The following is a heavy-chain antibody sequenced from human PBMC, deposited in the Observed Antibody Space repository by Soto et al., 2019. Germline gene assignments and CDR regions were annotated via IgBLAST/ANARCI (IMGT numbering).Heavy chain of an antibody. CDR1: GYTFTSYG. J-gene: IGHJ4*02. CDR3: ARAQGQWLVQLQY. CDR2: ISAYSGNT. D-gene: IGHD6-19*01. Sequence: QVQLVQSGAEVKKPGASVKVSCKASGYTFTSYGISWLRQAPGQGLEWMGWISAYSGNTNYAQKLQGSVTMTTDTSTSPDYMELRSLSSDDTAVYSCARAQGQWLVQLQYWGQGPMVTFSS. V-gene: IGHV1-18*01.